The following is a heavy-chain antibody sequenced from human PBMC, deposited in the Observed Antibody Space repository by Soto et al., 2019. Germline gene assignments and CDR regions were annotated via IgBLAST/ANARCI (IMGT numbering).Heavy chain of an antibody. CDR3: ARAESTTLLDY. J-gene: IGHJ4*02. CDR2: ISSSSSYT. CDR1: GFTFSDYY. V-gene: IGHV3-11*05. D-gene: IGHD1-26*01. Sequence: PGGSLRLSCAASGFTFSDYYMSWIRQAPGKGLEWVSYISSSSSYTNYADSVKGRFTISRDNAKNSLYLQMNSLRAEDTAVYYCARAESTTLLDYWGQGTLVTVSS.